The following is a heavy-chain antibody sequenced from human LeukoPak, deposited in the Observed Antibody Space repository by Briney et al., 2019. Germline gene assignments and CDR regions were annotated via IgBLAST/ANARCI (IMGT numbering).Heavy chain of an antibody. CDR1: GDTFTSQK. Sequence: GASVKVSCKAYGDTFTSQKIHWVRQAPGQGLEWVGLISPSDGGTNYAEKFRGRVTMTKDTSTSTAYMELRSLRSDDTAVYYCARDRARLYYDILTGYPETDAFDIWGQGTMVTVSS. CDR2: ISPSDGGT. J-gene: IGHJ3*02. CDR3: ARDRARLYYDILTGYPETDAFDI. D-gene: IGHD3-9*01. V-gene: IGHV1-46*01.